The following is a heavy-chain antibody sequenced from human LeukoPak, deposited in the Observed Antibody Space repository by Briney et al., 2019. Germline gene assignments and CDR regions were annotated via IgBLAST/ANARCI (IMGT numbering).Heavy chain of an antibody. CDR2: VIPIFGAA. CDR1: GGTFLNYA. V-gene: IGHV1-69*05. J-gene: IGHJ6*03. Sequence: SVKVSCKASGGTFLNYAFSWVRQAPGQGLEWMGGVIPIFGAANYAQKFQDRVTITTDESTTTVYMELSSLRSDDTAVYYCASSRGLLHYYMDVWGKGTTVTVSS. CDR3: ASSRGLLHYYMDV. D-gene: IGHD3-22*01.